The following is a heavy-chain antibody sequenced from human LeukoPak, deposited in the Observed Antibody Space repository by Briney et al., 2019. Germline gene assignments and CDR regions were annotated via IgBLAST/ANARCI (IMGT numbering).Heavy chain of an antibody. CDR2: IYHSGTT. Sequence: SSETLSLTCTVSDYSISSGYYWGWIRQPPGKGLEWIGSIYHSGTTYYNPSLKSRVTISVDTSKNQFSLKLSSVTAADTAVYYCTRGSIAYYYMDVWGKGTTVTISS. V-gene: IGHV4-38-2*02. D-gene: IGHD3-22*01. CDR3: TRGSIAYYYMDV. CDR1: DYSISSGYY. J-gene: IGHJ6*03.